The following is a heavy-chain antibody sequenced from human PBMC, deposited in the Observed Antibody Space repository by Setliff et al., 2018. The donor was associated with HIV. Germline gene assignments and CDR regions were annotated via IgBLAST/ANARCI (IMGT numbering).Heavy chain of an antibody. V-gene: IGHV3-7*05. CDR2: IKQDGSEK. CDR3: AREVTSFEAFDL. Sequence: GGSLRLSCAASGFTFSNYWMNWVRQAPGKGLEWVANIKQDGSEKYYVDSVKGRFTVSRDNAKNSLYLQMNSLRAEDTAVYYCAREVTSFEAFDLWGQGTMVTVSS. D-gene: IGHD2-21*02. CDR1: GFTFSNYW. J-gene: IGHJ3*01.